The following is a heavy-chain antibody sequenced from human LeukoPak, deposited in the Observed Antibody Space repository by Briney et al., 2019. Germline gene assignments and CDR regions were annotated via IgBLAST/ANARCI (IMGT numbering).Heavy chain of an antibody. Sequence: SETLSLTCTVSGGSISSYYWSWIRQPPGQGLEWIWYIYYSGSTNYNPSLQSRVTISVDASKTQFSLKLSSVTAADTAVYYCARSLREYKLLPFDSWGQGTLVTVSS. CDR3: ARSLREYKLLPFDS. V-gene: IGHV4-59*01. CDR1: GGSISSYY. J-gene: IGHJ4*02. CDR2: IYYSGST. D-gene: IGHD2-2*01.